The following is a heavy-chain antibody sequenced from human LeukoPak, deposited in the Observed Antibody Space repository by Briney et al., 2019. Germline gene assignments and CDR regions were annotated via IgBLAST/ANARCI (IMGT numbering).Heavy chain of an antibody. CDR3: AKPRGASTYYDFWSDGWFDP. Sequence: PGGSLRLSCAASGFTFSSYAMSWVRQAPGKGLEWVSAISGSGGSTYYVDSVKGRFTISRDNSKNTLYLQMNSLRAEDTAVYYCAKPRGASTYYDFWSDGWFDPWGQGTLVTVSS. CDR2: ISGSGGST. CDR1: GFTFSSYA. V-gene: IGHV3-23*01. J-gene: IGHJ5*02. D-gene: IGHD3-3*01.